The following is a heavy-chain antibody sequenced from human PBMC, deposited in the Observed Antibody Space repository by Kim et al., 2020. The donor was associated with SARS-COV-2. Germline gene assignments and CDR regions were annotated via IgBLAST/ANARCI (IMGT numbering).Heavy chain of an antibody. CDR1: GGSFSGYY. CDR2: INHSGST. D-gene: IGHD5-18*01. Sequence: SETLSLTCAVYGGSFSGYYWSWIRQPPGKGLEWIGEINHSGSTNYNPSLKSRVTISVDTSKNQFSLKLSSVTAADTAVYYCARAPRLRFGYSYAYYGMDVWGQGTTVTVSS. V-gene: IGHV4-34*01. CDR3: ARAPRLRFGYSYAYYGMDV. J-gene: IGHJ6*02.